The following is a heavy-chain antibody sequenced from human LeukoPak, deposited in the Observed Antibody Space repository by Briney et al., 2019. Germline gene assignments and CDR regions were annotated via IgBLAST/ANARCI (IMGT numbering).Heavy chain of an antibody. D-gene: IGHD2-2*01. Sequence: ASVKVSCKASGGTFSSYTISWVRQAPGQGLEWMGRIIPILGIANYAQKFQGRVTITADKSTSTAYMELSSLRSDDTAVYYCARDSGVVPAAIYGWGQGTMVTVSS. CDR2: IIPILGIA. V-gene: IGHV1-69*04. CDR1: GGTFSSYT. CDR3: ARDSGVVPAAIYG. J-gene: IGHJ3*01.